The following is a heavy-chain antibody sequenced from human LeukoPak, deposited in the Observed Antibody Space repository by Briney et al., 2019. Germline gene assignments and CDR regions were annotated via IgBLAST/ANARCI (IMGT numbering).Heavy chain of an antibody. CDR3: ARLGTHGDYLNP. CDR2: IYYSGTT. V-gene: IGHV4-59*08. CDR1: GGSISTYY. D-gene: IGHD4-17*01. J-gene: IGHJ5*02. Sequence: PSETLSLTCTVSGGSISTYYWSWIRQPPGKGLEGLGYIYYSGTTNYNPSLKSRVIISLDTSKSQFSLKLNSVTAADTAVYYCARLGTHGDYLNPWGQGTLVTVSS.